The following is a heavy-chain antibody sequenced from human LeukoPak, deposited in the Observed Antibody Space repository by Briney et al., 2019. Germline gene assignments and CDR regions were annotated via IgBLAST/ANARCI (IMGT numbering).Heavy chain of an antibody. CDR1: GGTFSSYA. V-gene: IGHV1-18*01. CDR3: ARESGSSSWDLPDY. Sequence: GPSVKVSCKASGGTFSSYAISWVRQAPGQGLEWMGWISAYNGNTNYAQKLQGRVTMTTDTSTSTAYMELRSLRSDDTAVYYCARESGSSSWDLPDYWGQGTLVTVSS. J-gene: IGHJ4*02. D-gene: IGHD6-13*01. CDR2: ISAYNGNT.